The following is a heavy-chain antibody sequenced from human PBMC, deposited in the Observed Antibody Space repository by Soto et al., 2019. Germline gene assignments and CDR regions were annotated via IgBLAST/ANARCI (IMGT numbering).Heavy chain of an antibody. Sequence: QVQLVQSGAEVNKPGSSVKVCCKASGGTFSSYSINWVRQAPGQGLEWMGEIIPNFGTANYAQKFQVRITITADESTSTDYMAVSSLGSGDTAVYYCSRDGGRHSGGIDYWGQGTLVTVSS. D-gene: IGHD1-26*01. CDR3: SRDGGRHSGGIDY. V-gene: IGHV1-69*01. CDR1: GGTFSSYS. J-gene: IGHJ4*02. CDR2: IIPNFGTA.